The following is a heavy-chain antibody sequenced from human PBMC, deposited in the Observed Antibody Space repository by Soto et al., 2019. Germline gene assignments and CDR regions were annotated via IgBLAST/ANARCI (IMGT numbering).Heavy chain of an antibody. Sequence: QVQLVQSGAEVKKPGASVKVSCKVSGYTLTELSMHWVRQAPGKGLEWMGGFDPEDGETIYAQKFQGRVTMTEDTSTDTAYMELSSLRSEDTAVYYCASHSLIVVVTAIPRDAFDIWGQGTMVTVSS. CDR3: ASHSLIVVVTAIPRDAFDI. CDR1: GYTLTELS. D-gene: IGHD2-21*02. J-gene: IGHJ3*02. CDR2: FDPEDGET. V-gene: IGHV1-24*01.